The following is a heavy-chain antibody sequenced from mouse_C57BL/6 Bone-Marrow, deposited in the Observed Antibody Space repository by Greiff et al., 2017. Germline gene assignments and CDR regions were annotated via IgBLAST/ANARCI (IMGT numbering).Heavy chain of an antibody. CDR2: IYPGSGYT. CDR3: ASWDVRLYEMDY. V-gene: IGHV1-12*01. D-gene: IGHD2-14*01. CDR1: GYTFTSYN. J-gene: IGHJ4*01. Sequence: LLQSGAELARPGASVKMSCKASGYTFTSYNMHWVKQTPRQGLEWIGAIYPGSGYTSYNQKFKGKATLTVDKSSSTAYMQLRSLTSEDSADYLCASWDVRLYEMDYWGQGTPVTVSS.